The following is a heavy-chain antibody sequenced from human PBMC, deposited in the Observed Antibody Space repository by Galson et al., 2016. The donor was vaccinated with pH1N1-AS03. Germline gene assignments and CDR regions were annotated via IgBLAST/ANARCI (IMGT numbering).Heavy chain of an antibody. V-gene: IGHV3-7*03. D-gene: IGHD2-15*01. J-gene: IGHJ3*01. CDR3: AREWSAFDF. CDR2: IHPDGSEK. CDR1: GFSFSTYW. Sequence: SLRLSCAASGFSFSTYWMSWVRQAPGKGPEWVANIHPDGSEKYYGDSVKGRFTISRDNAKNSLDLQMNSLRAEDTAVYYCAREWSAFDFWGQGTVVTVSS.